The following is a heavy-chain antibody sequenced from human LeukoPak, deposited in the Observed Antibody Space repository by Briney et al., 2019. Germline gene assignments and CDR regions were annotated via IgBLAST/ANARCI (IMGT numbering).Heavy chain of an antibody. J-gene: IGHJ6*02. CDR2: ISAYNGNT. CDR1: GYTFTSYG. V-gene: IGHV1-18*01. Sequence: ASVKVSCKASGYTFTSYGISWVRQAPGQGLEWMGWISAYNGNTNYAQKLQGRVTMTTDTSTSTAYMGLRSLRSDDTAVYYCAINSGSRDYYYYYGMDVWGQGTTVTVSS. D-gene: IGHD1-26*01. CDR3: AINSGSRDYYYYYGMDV.